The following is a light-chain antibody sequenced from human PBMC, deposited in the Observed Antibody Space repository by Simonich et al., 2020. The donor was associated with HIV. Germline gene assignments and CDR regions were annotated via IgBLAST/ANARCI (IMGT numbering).Light chain of an antibody. CDR3: QQSYSTT. CDR2: GAS. Sequence: DIQMTQSPSSLSASVGDRVTITSQASQSISNYLNWYQQKPGKAPKLLIYGASSLQSGVPSRFSGSGSGTDFTLTISSLQPEDFATYYCQQSYSTTFGPGTKVDIK. V-gene: IGKV1-39*01. CDR1: QSISNY. J-gene: IGKJ3*01.